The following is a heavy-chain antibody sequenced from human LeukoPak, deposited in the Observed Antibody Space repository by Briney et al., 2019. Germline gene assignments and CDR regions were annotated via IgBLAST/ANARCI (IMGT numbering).Heavy chain of an antibody. J-gene: IGHJ4*02. Sequence: PGGSLRLSCAASGFTFSDYTMNWVRQAPGKGLEWVSSISSSSSDIYYADSVKGRFTISRDNAKKSLSLQMNSLRAEDTAVYYCARRGYNYGHVDYWGQGTLVTVSS. CDR2: ISSSSSDI. D-gene: IGHD5-18*01. CDR1: GFTFSDYT. V-gene: IGHV3-21*01. CDR3: ARRGYNYGHVDY.